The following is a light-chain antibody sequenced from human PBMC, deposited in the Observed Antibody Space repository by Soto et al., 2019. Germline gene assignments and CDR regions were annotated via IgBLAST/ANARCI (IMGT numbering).Light chain of an antibody. CDR2: GAS. V-gene: IGKV3-15*01. Sequence: EIVMTQSPATLSVSPGERATLSCRASQSVSSNLAWYQQKPGQAPRLLIYGASTRATGSPARFSGSGSGTEFTLTISSLQSEDFAIYFYQQYNNWPPDRTFGQGTKVEIK. J-gene: IGKJ1*01. CDR1: QSVSSN. CDR3: QQYNNWPPDRT.